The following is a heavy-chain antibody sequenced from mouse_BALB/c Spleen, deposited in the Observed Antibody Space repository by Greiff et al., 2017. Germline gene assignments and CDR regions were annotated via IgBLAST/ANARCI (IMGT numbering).Heavy chain of an antibody. J-gene: IGHJ4*01. CDR2: IWAGGST. CDR3: ARDGGRAMDY. V-gene: IGHV2-9*02. CDR1: GFSLTSYG. Sequence: VQLLESAPGLVAPSQSLSITCTVSGFSLTSYGVHWVRQPPGKGLEWLGVIWAGGSTNYNSALMYRLSISKDNSKSQVFLKMTSLQTDDTARYYWARDGGRAMDYWGQGTSVTVSS.